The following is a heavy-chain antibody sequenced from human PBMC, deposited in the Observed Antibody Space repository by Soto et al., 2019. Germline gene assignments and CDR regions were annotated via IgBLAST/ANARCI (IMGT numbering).Heavy chain of an antibody. CDR3: TRPYDILTGPYDY. D-gene: IGHD3-9*01. J-gene: IGHJ4*02. V-gene: IGHV3-49*03. Sequence: GGSLRLSCTASGFSLGYYDMSWFRQAPGKGLEWVGFIRSKAYGGTTEYAASVKDRFTISRDDSKSIAYLQMNSLKTEDTAVYYCTRPYDILTGPYDYWGQGTLFTVSS. CDR2: IRSKAYGGTT. CDR1: GFSLGYYD.